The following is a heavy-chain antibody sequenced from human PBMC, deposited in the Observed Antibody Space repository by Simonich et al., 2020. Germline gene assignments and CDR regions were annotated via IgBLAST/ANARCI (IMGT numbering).Heavy chain of an antibody. CDR1: GGSISSYY. Sequence: QVQLQESGPGRVKPSETLSLTCTVSGGSISSYYWSWIRQHPGKGLEWIGYIYYSGSTNYNPSLKSRGTKSVGTSKNQFSLKLSSVTAADTAVYYCARGISSGWYWYFDLWGRGTLVTVSS. CDR3: ARGISSGWYWYFDL. J-gene: IGHJ2*01. V-gene: IGHV4-59*01. CDR2: IYYSGST. D-gene: IGHD6-19*01.